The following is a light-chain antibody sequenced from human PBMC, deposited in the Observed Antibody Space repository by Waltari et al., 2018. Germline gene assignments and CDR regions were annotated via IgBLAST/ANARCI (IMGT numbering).Light chain of an antibody. J-gene: IGLJ3*02. CDR3: QTGGHGTWV. CDR1: SGHSSNV. Sequence: QLVLTQSPSASASLGASVKLTCTRSSGHSSNVIAWLQQRPEKGPRYLMKVNSDGSHSKGDEIPDRFAGSSSGAERYLTIASLQSEDEADYFCQTGGHGTWVFGGGTTLTVL. V-gene: IGLV4-69*01. CDR2: VNSDGSH.